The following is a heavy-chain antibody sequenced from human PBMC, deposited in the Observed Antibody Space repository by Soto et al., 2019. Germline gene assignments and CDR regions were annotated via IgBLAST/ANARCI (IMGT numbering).Heavy chain of an antibody. D-gene: IGHD3-10*01. CDR2: IYYSGST. V-gene: IGHV4-39*01. J-gene: IGHJ3*02. CDR3: ARRGGYGSGTDAFDI. Sequence: SETLSLTFTVSGGSISSSSYYWGWIRQPPGKGLEWIGSIYYSGSTYYNPSLKSRVTISVDTSKNQFSLKLSSVTAADTAVYYCARRGGYGSGTDAFDIWGQGTMV. CDR1: GGSISSSSYY.